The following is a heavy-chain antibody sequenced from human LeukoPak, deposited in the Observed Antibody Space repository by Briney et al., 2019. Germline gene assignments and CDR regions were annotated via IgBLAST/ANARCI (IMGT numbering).Heavy chain of an antibody. J-gene: IGHJ6*03. D-gene: IGHD4-17*01. V-gene: IGHV4-59*12. CDR2: VYYSGTT. CDR1: GGSISNYY. CDR3: ARDDYGDFYYYYYMDV. Sequence: SGTLSLTCSVSGGSISNYYWTWIRQPPGKGLEWIGNVYYSGTTYYNPSLKSRVTISVDTSKNQFSLKLSSVTAADTAVYYCARDDYGDFYYYYYMDVWGKGTTVTVSS.